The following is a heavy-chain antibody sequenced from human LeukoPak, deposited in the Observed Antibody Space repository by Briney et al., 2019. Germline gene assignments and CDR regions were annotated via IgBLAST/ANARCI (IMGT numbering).Heavy chain of an antibody. CDR2: ISSSSSYI. CDR1: GFTFSSYS. D-gene: IGHD3-22*01. CDR3: ARAGVTYYYDSSGRTLDY. J-gene: IGHJ4*02. Sequence: SGGSLRLSCAASGFTFSSYSMNWVRQAPGKGLEWVSSISSSSSYIYYADSVKGRFTISRDNAKNSLYLQMNSLRAEDTAVYYCARAGVTYYYDSSGRTLDYWGQGTLVTVSS. V-gene: IGHV3-21*01.